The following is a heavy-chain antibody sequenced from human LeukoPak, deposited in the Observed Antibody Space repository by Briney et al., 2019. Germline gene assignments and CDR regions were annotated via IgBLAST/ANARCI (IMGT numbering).Heavy chain of an antibody. Sequence: GESLRLSCAGSGFTVSDSYMTWIRQAPGKGLEWVSVINAGGDTYYADSVKGRFTLSRDNSKNTLNLQMNSLRAEDTAVYYCGRFRANWGLAFWGRGTLVTVSS. V-gene: IGHV3-66*01. J-gene: IGHJ1*01. CDR3: GRFRANWGLAF. CDR1: GFTVSDSY. D-gene: IGHD7-27*01. CDR2: INAGGDT.